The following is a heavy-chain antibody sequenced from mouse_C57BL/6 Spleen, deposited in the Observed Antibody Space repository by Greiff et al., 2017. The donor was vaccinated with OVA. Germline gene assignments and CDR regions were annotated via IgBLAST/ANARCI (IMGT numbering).Heavy chain of an antibody. Sequence: QVQLQQPGAELVRPGSSVKLSCKASGYTFTSYWMDWVKQRPGQGLEWIGNIYPSDSETHYNQKFKDKATLTVDKSSSTAYMQLSSLTSEDSAVDYCARWGDYYGSSLFDYGGQGTTLTVSS. CDR3: ARWGDYYGSSLFDY. D-gene: IGHD1-1*01. J-gene: IGHJ2*01. CDR1: GYTFTSYW. V-gene: IGHV1-61*01. CDR2: IYPSDSET.